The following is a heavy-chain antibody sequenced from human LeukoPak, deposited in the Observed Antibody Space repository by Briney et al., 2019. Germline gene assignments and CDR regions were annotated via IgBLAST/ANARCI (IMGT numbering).Heavy chain of an antibody. J-gene: IGHJ4*02. D-gene: IGHD6-19*01. V-gene: IGHV3-23*01. CDR2: ISGSGGST. CDR3: AKEGSIAVAGFDY. Sequence: SGGSLRPSCAASGFTFSSFAMSWVRQAPGKGLEWVSTISGSGGSTYYTDSVKGRSTISRDNSKNTLYLQMNSLRAEDTAVYYCAKEGSIAVAGFDYWGQGTLVTVSS. CDR1: GFTFSSFA.